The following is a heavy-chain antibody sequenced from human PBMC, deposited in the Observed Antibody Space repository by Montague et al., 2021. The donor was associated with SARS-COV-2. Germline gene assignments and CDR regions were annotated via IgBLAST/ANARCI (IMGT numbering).Heavy chain of an antibody. D-gene: IGHD3-10*01. CDR1: GGSLSTYS. Sequence: SETLSLTCAVHGGSLSTYSWNWIRQPPGKGLEWIGEIHHGGSTNYNPSLKSRVTISADTSKNQFSLKLTSMAAADTAVYYCARLGDGVVPSPILGVGPYYSYYYMDVWGKGTTVTVSS. CDR2: IHHGGST. V-gene: IGHV4-34*01. J-gene: IGHJ6*03. CDR3: ARLGDGVVPSPILGVGPYYSYYYMDV.